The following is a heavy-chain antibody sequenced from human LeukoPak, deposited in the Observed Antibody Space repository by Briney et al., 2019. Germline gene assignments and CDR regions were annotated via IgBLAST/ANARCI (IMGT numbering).Heavy chain of an antibody. V-gene: IGHV3-30*02. CDR1: GFTFSSYG. Sequence: GGSLRLSCAASGFTFSSYGMHWVRQAPGKGLEWVAFVRYDGSNKYYADSVKGRFTISRDNSKNTLYLQMNSLRAEDTAVYYCASSIAAAGAFDYWGQGTLVTVSS. CDR3: ASSIAAAGAFDY. J-gene: IGHJ4*02. D-gene: IGHD6-13*01. CDR2: VRYDGSNK.